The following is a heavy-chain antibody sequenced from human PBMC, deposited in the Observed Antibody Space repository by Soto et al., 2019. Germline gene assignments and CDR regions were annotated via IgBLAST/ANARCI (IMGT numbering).Heavy chain of an antibody. CDR2: IYPGDSDT. Sequence: PGESLKISCKGSGYSFTSYWIGWVRQMPWKGLEWMGIIYPGDSDTRYRPSFQGQVTISADKSISTAYLQWSSLKASDTAMYYCARTRLPSSSSWDPRYYGMDVWGQGTTVTVSS. CDR3: ARTRLPSSSSWDPRYYGMDV. CDR1: GYSFTSYW. D-gene: IGHD6-13*01. J-gene: IGHJ6*02. V-gene: IGHV5-51*01.